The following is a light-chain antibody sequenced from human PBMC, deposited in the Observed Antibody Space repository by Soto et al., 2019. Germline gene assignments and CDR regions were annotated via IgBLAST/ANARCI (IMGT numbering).Light chain of an antibody. V-gene: IGLV3-21*04. CDR1: HVGSES. J-gene: IGLJ2*01. CDR2: SDG. CDR3: QVWDSSSDHVI. Sequence: SYELTQPPSVSGAPGKTATITCGGHHVGSESVHWYQQRPGQAPVLVIYSDGDRPSAIPERFSGSKSGNTATLTIGRVEAGDEADYYCQVWDSSSDHVIFGGGTKLTVL.